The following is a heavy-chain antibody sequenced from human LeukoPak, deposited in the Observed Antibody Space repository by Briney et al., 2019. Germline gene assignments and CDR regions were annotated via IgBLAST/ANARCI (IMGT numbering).Heavy chain of an antibody. CDR3: ASAGIDRWELLTHAFDI. Sequence: ASVKVSCKASGYTFTSYGISWVRQAPGQGLEWMGWISAYNGNTNYAQKLQGRVTMTSDTSTSTAYMELRSLRSDDTAVYYCASAGIDRWELLTHAFDIWGQGTMVTVSS. J-gene: IGHJ3*02. CDR2: ISAYNGNT. CDR1: GYTFTSYG. D-gene: IGHD1-26*01. V-gene: IGHV1-18*01.